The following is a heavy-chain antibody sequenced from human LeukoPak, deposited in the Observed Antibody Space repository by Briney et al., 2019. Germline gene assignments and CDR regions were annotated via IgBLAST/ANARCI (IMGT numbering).Heavy chain of an antibody. J-gene: IGHJ4*02. V-gene: IGHV3-9*01. CDR1: GFTFDDYA. CDR3: AKSSSGRYSDFDY. D-gene: IGHD6-19*01. CDR2: ISWNSGNI. Sequence: GGSLRLSCAASGFTFDDYAMHWVRQAPGKGLEWVSGISWNSGNIDYAGSVKGRFTISRDNTNNSLYLQMNSLRAEDTALYYCAKSSSGRYSDFDYWGQGTLVTDSS.